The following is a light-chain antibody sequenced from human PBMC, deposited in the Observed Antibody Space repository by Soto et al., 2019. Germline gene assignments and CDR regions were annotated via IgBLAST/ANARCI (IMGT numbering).Light chain of an antibody. CDR3: ASWDHSLNGLYV. CDR1: SSNIGGNT. CDR2: TNN. J-gene: IGLJ1*01. Sequence: QSVLTQPPSVSGTPGQRVTISCSGSSSNIGGNTVNWYQQLPGTAPKLLIHTNNQRPSGVPDRFSGSKSGTSASLAISGLQSEDEADYYCASWDHSLNGLYVFGTGTKVTV. V-gene: IGLV1-44*01.